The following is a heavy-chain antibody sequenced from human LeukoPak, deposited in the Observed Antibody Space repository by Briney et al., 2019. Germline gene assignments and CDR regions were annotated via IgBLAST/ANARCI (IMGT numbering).Heavy chain of an antibody. Sequence: PSETLSLTCAVSGGSISSGGYSWSWSRQPPGKGLEWIGYIYHSGRTYYNPSLKSRVTISVDRSKNQFSLKLSSVTAADTAVYYCASSLPCSGGSCYALAGMDVWGQGTTVTVSS. J-gene: IGHJ6*02. CDR2: IYHSGRT. CDR3: ASSLPCSGGSCYALAGMDV. V-gene: IGHV4-30-2*01. CDR1: GGSISSGGYS. D-gene: IGHD2-15*01.